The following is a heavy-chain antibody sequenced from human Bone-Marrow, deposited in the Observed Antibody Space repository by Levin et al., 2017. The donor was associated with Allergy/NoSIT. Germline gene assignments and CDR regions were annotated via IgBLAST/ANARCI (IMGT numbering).Heavy chain of an antibody. J-gene: IGHJ6*02. V-gene: IGHV4-59*01. CDR1: GDSFSSSY. Sequence: SETLSLTCSVSGDSFSSSYWTWIRQPPGKTLEWIGYIYYNGSANYNPSFKSRVAISLDTSKNQFSLKLTSVTAADTAVYYCARDQSGYYDSSGYSNFYYYVGMDGWGLGTTVTVSS. D-gene: IGHD3-22*01. CDR3: ARDQSGYYDSSGYSNFYYYVGMDG. CDR2: IYYNGSA.